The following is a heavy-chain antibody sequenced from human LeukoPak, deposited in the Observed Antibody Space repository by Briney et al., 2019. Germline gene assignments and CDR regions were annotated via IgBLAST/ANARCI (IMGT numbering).Heavy chain of an antibody. V-gene: IGHV1-2*06. J-gene: IGHJ4*02. CDR3: ARDASVPADY. Sequence: ASVKVSCKASGYTFTGYYMHWVRQDPGQGLEWMGRIDPNSGGTSYAQNFQGRVTMTRDTSISTAYMELTRLTSDGTTVYYCARDASVPADYWGRGTLVTVSS. CDR2: IDPNSGGT. CDR1: GYTFTGYY.